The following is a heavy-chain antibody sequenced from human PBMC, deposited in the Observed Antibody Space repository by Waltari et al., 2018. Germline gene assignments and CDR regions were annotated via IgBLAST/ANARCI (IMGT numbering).Heavy chain of an antibody. CDR1: GDSVSSGPYF. V-gene: IGHV4-39*07. CDR2: MFYSGTT. D-gene: IGHD1-26*01. J-gene: IGHJ5*02. Sequence: QLQLQESGPRLVKPAETLSLTCTVSGDSVSSGPYFWAWLRQPPGKGLAWLGSMFYSGTTYHNSSLKSRVTISVDTSKNQVSLQLKSVTAADTAVYFCARDRSGTINSFDPWGRGTLVTVSS. CDR3: ARDRSGTINSFDP.